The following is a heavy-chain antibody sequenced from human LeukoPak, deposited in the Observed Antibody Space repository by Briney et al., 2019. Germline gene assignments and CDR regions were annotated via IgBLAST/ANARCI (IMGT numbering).Heavy chain of an antibody. CDR1: GYTFTSSD. Sequence: GASVKVSCKASGYTFTSSDINWVRQAPGQGLEWMGWTNPNSGKTGYARKFQGRVTMIKNTSISTAYMEVSSLGYDDTAIYYCARGRPGLASAGTYDFWGQGTLITVSS. J-gene: IGHJ4*02. D-gene: IGHD6-13*01. V-gene: IGHV1-8*01. CDR2: TNPNSGKT. CDR3: ARGRPGLASAGTYDF.